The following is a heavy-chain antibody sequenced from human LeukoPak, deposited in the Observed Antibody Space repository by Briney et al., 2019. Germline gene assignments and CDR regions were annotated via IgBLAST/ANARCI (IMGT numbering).Heavy chain of an antibody. CDR3: AKAFTVTTVLYGMDV. J-gene: IGHJ6*02. CDR2: FGGDGYTT. CDR1: GFTFNNYA. V-gene: IGHV3-23*01. D-gene: IGHD4-17*01. Sequence: PGGSLRLSCAASGFTFNNYAMSWVRQAQGKGLEWVSVFGGDGYTTFYADSVKGRFTITRDNSKNTLYLQMNNLRAEDTAVYYCAKAFTVTTVLYGMDVWGQGTTVIVSS.